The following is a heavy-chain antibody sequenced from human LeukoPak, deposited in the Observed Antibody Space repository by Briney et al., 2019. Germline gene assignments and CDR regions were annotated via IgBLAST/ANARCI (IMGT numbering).Heavy chain of an antibody. CDR3: AKKAYDFWSGCSGSFNWFDP. CDR2: ISGSGGST. D-gene: IGHD3-3*01. CDR1: GFTFSSYA. Sequence: GGSLRLSCAASGFTFSSYAMSWVRQAPGKGLEWVSAISGSGGSTYYADSVKGRFTISRDNSKNTLYLQMNSLRAEDTAVYYCAKKAYDFWSGCSGSFNWFDPWGQGTLVTVSS. J-gene: IGHJ5*02. V-gene: IGHV3-23*01.